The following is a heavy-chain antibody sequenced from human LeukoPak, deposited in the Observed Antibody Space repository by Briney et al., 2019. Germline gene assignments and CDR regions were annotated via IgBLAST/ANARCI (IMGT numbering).Heavy chain of an antibody. CDR1: GGSFSGYY. V-gene: IGHV4-34*01. CDR3: ARRGYCSSTSCQPFDY. J-gene: IGHJ4*02. Sequence: PSETLSLTCAVYGGSFSGYYWSWIRQPPGKGLEWIGEINHSGSTNYNPSLKSRVTISVDTSKNQFSLKLSSVTAADTAVYYCARRGYCSSTSCQPFDYWGQGTLVTVSS. D-gene: IGHD2-2*03. CDR2: INHSGST.